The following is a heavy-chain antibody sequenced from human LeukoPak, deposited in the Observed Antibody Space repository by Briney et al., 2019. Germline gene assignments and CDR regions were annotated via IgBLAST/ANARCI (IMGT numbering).Heavy chain of an antibody. CDR2: IYTSGST. J-gene: IGHJ3*02. D-gene: IGHD3-22*01. Sequence: NPSETLSLTCTVSGYSISSGYYWGWIRQPAGKGLEWIGRIYTSGSTNYNPSLKSRVTMSVDTSKNQFSLKLSSVTAADTAVYYCARDTPTGRRFYYDSSGYYYDAFDIWGQGTMVTVSS. V-gene: IGHV4-4*07. CDR3: ARDTPTGRRFYYDSSGYYYDAFDI. CDR1: GYSISSGYY.